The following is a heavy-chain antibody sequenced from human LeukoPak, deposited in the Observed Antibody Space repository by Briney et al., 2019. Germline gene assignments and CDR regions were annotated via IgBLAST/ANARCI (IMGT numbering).Heavy chain of an antibody. Sequence: SETLYLTCAGYAGFFSGYYWSWIRQPPGKGLEWIGEINHSGSTNYNPSLKGRVTISVDTSKNQFSLKLSSVTAADTAVYYCAGPVLFDYWGQGTLVTVSS. CDR2: INHSGST. CDR1: AGFFSGYY. V-gene: IGHV4-34*01. CDR3: AGPVLFDY. J-gene: IGHJ4*02.